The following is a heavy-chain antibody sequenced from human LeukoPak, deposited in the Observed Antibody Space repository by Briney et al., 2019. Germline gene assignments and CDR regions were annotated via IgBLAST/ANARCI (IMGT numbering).Heavy chain of an antibody. Sequence: GGSLRLSCAASGFTVSSNYMSWVRQAPGKGLEWVSVIYGGGSTYYADSVKGRFTISRDNSKNTLYLQMNSLRAEDTAVYYCAREGSGSYHFDYWGQGTLVTVSS. CDR2: IYGGGST. CDR1: GFTVSSNY. V-gene: IGHV3-66*01. J-gene: IGHJ4*02. D-gene: IGHD1-26*01. CDR3: AREGSGSYHFDY.